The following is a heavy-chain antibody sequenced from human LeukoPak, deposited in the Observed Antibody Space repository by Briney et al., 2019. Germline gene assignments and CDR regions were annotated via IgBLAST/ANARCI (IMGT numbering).Heavy chain of an antibody. J-gene: IGHJ6*02. V-gene: IGHV3-33*01. Sequence: PGGSLRLSCAASGFTFSGYGMHWVRLAPGKGLEWVADIWFDGKNEHFAASVKGRFTISRDNSKKMMYLQINRLRAEDTAVYYCARDRHCVNGLCHNSPGMDVWGRGTTVTVSS. CDR1: GFTFSGYG. CDR2: IWFDGKNE. CDR3: ARDRHCVNGLCHNSPGMDV. D-gene: IGHD2-8*01.